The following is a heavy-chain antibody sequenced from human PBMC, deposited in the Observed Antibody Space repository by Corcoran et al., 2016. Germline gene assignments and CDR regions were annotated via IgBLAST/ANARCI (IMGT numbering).Heavy chain of an antibody. CDR2: IWSNGINK. CDR3: AGDPPGSGYAFHI. Sequence: QVQLVESGGGVVQSGRSLRLSCAASGFEFNTYAMHWVRQAPGKGLEWVAFIWSNGINKYYGDSVKGRFTISRDNSKNTHYLQMDSLIAEDTAVYYCAGDPPGSGYAFHIWGQGTMVTVSS. J-gene: IGHJ3*02. V-gene: IGHV3-33*01. CDR1: GFEFNTYA. D-gene: IGHD5-12*01.